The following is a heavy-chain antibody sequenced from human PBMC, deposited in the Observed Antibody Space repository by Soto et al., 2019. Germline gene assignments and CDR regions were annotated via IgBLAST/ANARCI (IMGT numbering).Heavy chain of an antibody. CDR2: INPNSGGT. V-gene: IGHV1-2*04. Sequence: ASVKVSCKASGYTFTGYYMHWVRQAPGQGLERMGWINPNSGGTNYAQKFQGWVTMTRDTSISTAYMELSRLRSDDTAVYYCARGGGRRCSGGSCYRSDAFDIWGQGTMVTVSS. D-gene: IGHD2-15*01. CDR3: ARGGGRRCSGGSCYRSDAFDI. J-gene: IGHJ3*02. CDR1: GYTFTGYY.